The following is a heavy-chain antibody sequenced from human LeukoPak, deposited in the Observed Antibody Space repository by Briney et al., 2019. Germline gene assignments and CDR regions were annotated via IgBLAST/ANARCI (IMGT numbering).Heavy chain of an antibody. CDR2: ISYDGSKK. CDR1: GFTFNSYA. D-gene: IGHD3-3*01. J-gene: IGHJ4*02. Sequence: GGSLRLSCAASGFTFNSYAMHWARQAPGKGLEWVAVISYDGSKKDYADSVKGRFTISRDNSKNTLYLQMNSLRAEDTAVYYCARDGAMRTYYDFWSGYYRPLYYFDYWGQGTLVTVPS. CDR3: ARDGAMRTYYDFWSGYYRPLYYFDY. V-gene: IGHV3-30*04.